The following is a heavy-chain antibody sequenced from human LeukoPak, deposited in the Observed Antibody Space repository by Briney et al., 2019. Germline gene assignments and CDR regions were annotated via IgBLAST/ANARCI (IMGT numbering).Heavy chain of an antibody. CDR1: GFTFSSYG. J-gene: IGHJ4*02. CDR3: ARGLWYSSSSPYFDY. CDR2: ISGSGGGT. Sequence: HPGGSLRLSCAASGFTFSSYGMSWVRQAPGKGLEWVSAISGSGGGTYYVDSVKGRFTISRDNSKNTLYLQMNSQRVEDTAVYYCARGLWYSSSSPYFDYWGQGTLVTVSS. D-gene: IGHD6-13*01. V-gene: IGHV3-23*01.